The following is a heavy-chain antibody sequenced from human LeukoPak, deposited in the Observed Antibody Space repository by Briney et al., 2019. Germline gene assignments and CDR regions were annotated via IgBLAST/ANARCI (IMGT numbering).Heavy chain of an antibody. CDR1: GFTFSSYS. J-gene: IGHJ4*02. CDR3: ARGAFRFR. V-gene: IGHV3-23*01. CDR2: ITSSGGST. Sequence: GGSLRLSCAASGFTFSSYSMNWVRQAPGKGLEWVSTITSSGGSTYYADSVKGRFTISRDNSKNTLYLQMNSLRADDTAVYYCARGAFRFRWGQGTLVTVS.